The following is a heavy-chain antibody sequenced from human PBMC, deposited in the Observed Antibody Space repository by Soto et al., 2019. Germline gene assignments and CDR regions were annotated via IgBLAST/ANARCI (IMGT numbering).Heavy chain of an antibody. V-gene: IGHV5-51*01. J-gene: IGHJ5*02. Sequence: GESLKISCKGSGYSFTSYWIGWVRQMPGKGLEWMGIIYPGDSDTRYSPSFQGQVTISADKSISTAYLQWSSLKASDTAMYYCARCKTLAVAGTDWFDPWGQGTLVTVSS. CDR3: ARCKTLAVAGTDWFDP. D-gene: IGHD6-19*01. CDR1: GYSFTSYW. CDR2: IYPGDSDT.